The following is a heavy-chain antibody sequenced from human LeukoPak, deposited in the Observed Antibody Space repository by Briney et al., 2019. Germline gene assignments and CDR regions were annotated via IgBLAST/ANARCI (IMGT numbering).Heavy chain of an antibody. CDR2: IGGSGDNK. V-gene: IGHV3-23*01. J-gene: IGHJ4*02. CDR3: AKVTYDYVWGSFES. Sequence: GGSLRLSCAASGFTFSSFAMSWVRQAPGKGLEWVSSIGGSGDNKYYADSVRGRFTISRDNSKYTLYLQMNSLRAEDTAVYYCAKVTYDYVWGSFESWGQGTPVTVSS. D-gene: IGHD3-16*01. CDR1: GFTFSSFA.